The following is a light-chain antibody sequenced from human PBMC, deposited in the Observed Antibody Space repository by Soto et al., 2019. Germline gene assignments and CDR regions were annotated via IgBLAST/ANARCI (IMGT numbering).Light chain of an antibody. J-gene: IGKJ1*01. CDR2: EAS. CDR3: QNFDSAPRT. V-gene: IGKV1-27*01. CDR1: QGIRHY. Sequence: DIQMTQSPSSLSASVGDRVPITCRASQGIRHYLAWYQQKPGKVPKLLIYEASNLQSGVPSRFRGGGSGTEFTLTISSLQPEDVATYYCQNFDSAPRTFGQGTKVDIK.